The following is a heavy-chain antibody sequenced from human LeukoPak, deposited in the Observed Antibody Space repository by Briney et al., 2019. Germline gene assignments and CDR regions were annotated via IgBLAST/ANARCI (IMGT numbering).Heavy chain of an antibody. CDR2: ISRSGDST. V-gene: IGHV3-23*01. D-gene: IGHD3-10*01. J-gene: IGHJ4*02. CDR1: GFTVSSNY. CDR3: ATPSLGSGSSGSVLNY. Sequence: GGSLRLSCAASGFTVSSNYMSWVRQAPGKGLEWVSSISRSGDSTYYADSVRGRFTISRDNSKNTLNLQMSSLRAEDTAVYFCATPSLGSGSSGSVLNYWGQGTLVTVSS.